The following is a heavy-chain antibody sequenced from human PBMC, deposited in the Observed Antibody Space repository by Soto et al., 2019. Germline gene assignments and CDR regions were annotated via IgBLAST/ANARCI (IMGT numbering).Heavy chain of an antibody. Sequence: APVKVSCKASGYTFTSSYMHWVRQPPGQGLEWMGIINPSGGSTSYAQKFQGRVTMTRDTSTSTVYMELSSLRSEDTAMYYCARPGEPGYYYYGMDVWGQGTTGTVSS. V-gene: IGHV1-46*01. J-gene: IGHJ6*02. CDR2: INPSGGST. D-gene: IGHD3-16*01. CDR3: ARPGEPGYYYYGMDV. CDR1: GYTFTSSY.